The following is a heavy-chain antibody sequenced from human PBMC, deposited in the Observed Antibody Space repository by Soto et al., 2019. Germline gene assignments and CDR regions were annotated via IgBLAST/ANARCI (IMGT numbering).Heavy chain of an antibody. CDR1: GFTFSSYA. Sequence: EVQLLESGGGLVQPGGSLRLSCAASGFTFSSYAMSWVRQAPGKGLEWVSAISGRGGSTYYADSVKGRFTMSRDNSKNARYLQMNRLRAEDKAVYYCAKGRDGITIFGVVIPNWFDPWGQGTLVTVSS. D-gene: IGHD3-3*01. CDR2: ISGRGGST. CDR3: AKGRDGITIFGVVIPNWFDP. J-gene: IGHJ5*02. V-gene: IGHV3-23*01.